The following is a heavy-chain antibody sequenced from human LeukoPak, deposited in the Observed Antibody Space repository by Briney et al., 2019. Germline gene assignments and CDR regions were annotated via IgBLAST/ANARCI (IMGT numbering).Heavy chain of an antibody. CDR2: ISSASNTI. CDR1: GFTFSSYS. D-gene: IGHD3-10*01. V-gene: IGHV3-48*01. J-gene: IGHJ5*02. Sequence: GGSLRLSCAASGFTFSSYSMNWVRQAPGKGLEWISYISSASNTIYYADSVKGRFTISRDNAKNSVYLQMNSLRAEDTAMYYCARDGWFGDYNWFNPWGQGTLVTVSS. CDR3: ARDGWFGDYNWFNP.